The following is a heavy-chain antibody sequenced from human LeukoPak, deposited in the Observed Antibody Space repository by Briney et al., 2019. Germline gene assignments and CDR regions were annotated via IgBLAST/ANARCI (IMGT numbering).Heavy chain of an antibody. D-gene: IGHD1-1*01. J-gene: IGHJ4*02. CDR1: GFTFSSYS. Sequence: GGSLRLSCVASGFTFSSYSMNWVRQAPGKGLEWVSSISSSSSYKYYTDSVKGRFTISRDNDKKSLYVQMNSLRAEDTAVYYCARSAAGTYYWGQGTLVTVSS. V-gene: IGHV3-21*01. CDR2: ISSSSSYK. CDR3: ARSAAGTYY.